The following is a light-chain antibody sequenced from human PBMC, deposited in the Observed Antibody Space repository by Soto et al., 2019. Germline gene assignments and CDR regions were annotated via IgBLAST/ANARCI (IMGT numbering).Light chain of an antibody. Sequence: QPVLTQSPSASASLGASVKLTCTLSSGHSSYAIAWHQQQPEKGPRYLMNLNSDGSHSKGDGIPDRFSGSSSGAERYLTISSLQSEDEADYSCQTWGTGIRVFGGGTQLTVL. CDR3: QTWGTGIRV. J-gene: IGLJ2*01. CDR1: SGHSSYA. V-gene: IGLV4-69*01. CDR2: LNSDGSH.